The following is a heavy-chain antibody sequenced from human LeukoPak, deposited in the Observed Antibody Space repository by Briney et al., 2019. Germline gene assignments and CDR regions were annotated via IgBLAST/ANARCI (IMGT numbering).Heavy chain of an antibody. D-gene: IGHD3-10*01. CDR2: IYSGGST. J-gene: IGHJ3*02. CDR3: ARVEVQGAFDI. CDR1: GGSVSSNY. V-gene: IGHV3-53*01. Sequence: ETLSLTCTVSGGSVSSNYMSWVRQAPGKGLEWVSVIYSGGSTYYADSVKGRFTISRDNSKNTLYLQMNSLRAEDTAVYYCARVEVQGAFDIWGQGTMVTVSS.